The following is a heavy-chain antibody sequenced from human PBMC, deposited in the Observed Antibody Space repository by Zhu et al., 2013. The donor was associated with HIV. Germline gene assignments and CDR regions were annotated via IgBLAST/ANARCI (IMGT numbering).Heavy chain of an antibody. CDR3: ARDISPDTALITFDH. V-gene: IGHV1-3*01. D-gene: IGHD5-18*01. CDR2: IHAGNGDT. CDR1: GYTFGSYA. Sequence: QVQLVQSGAEVKKPGASVKVSCKASGYTFGSYAVHWVRQAPGQRLEWMGWIHAGNGDTKYSQKFQDRVTITRDTSAYTAYMELGSLTSEDTAIYYCARDISPDTALITFDHWGQGTLVTVSS. J-gene: IGHJ4*02.